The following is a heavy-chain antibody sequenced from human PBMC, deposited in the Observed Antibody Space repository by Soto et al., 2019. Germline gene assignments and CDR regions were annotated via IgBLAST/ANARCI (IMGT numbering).Heavy chain of an antibody. Sequence: ASVKVSCKASGYTFTRYPMNWVRQAPGQRLEWMGWINPDNGNTKSSQKFQDRVIITRDTSASTAYMDLSSLRSEDTAVYYCARGIATGQLDPWGQGTLVTVSS. CDR3: ARGIATGQLDP. CDR1: GYTFTRYP. J-gene: IGHJ5*02. CDR2: INPDNGNT. V-gene: IGHV1-3*01. D-gene: IGHD2-15*01.